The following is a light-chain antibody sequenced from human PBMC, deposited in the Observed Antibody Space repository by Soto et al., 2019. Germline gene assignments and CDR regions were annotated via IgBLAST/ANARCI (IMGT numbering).Light chain of an antibody. Sequence: EIGLTQSPAILSVSPGERATLSCRASQSISRILAWYQQKPGQAPRLLMSDASTRATCIPARFSGSGFGTEFSLITSSMQSEDFTLYYCHRENIWSHGTCGLGTKVEIK. CDR2: DAS. V-gene: IGKV3-15*01. CDR3: HRENIWSHGT. CDR1: QSISRI. J-gene: IGKJ2*01.